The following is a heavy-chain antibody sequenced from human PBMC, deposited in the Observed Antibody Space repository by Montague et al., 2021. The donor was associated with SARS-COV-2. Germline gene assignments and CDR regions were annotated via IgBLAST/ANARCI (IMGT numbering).Heavy chain of an antibody. Sequence: SLRLSCAASGFTFSIYGMRWVRQAPGEGLEWVALIWYDGSNKYYADSVKGRFTISRDNSKNTVYLQMNSLRAEDTAVFYCARGYGDYHFDYWGQGTLVTVSS. J-gene: IGHJ4*02. D-gene: IGHD4-17*01. CDR3: ARGYGDYHFDY. CDR1: GFTFSIYG. CDR2: IWYDGSNK. V-gene: IGHV3-33*08.